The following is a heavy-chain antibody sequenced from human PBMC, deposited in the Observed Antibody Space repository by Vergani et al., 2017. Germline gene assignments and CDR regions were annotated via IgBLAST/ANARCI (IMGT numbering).Heavy chain of an antibody. V-gene: IGHV4-31*03. CDR3: ARGDTQVPATSHFYYMDV. CDR2: IFYSGTT. D-gene: IGHD6-25*01. J-gene: IGHJ6*03. CDR1: GGSISSGSYY. Sequence: QVQLQESGPGLVKPSQTLSLTCTVSGGSISSGSYYWSWIRQPAGKGLEWIGYIFYSGTTYDNPSLRSRLTISVDTSQNQFSLKLRSVTAADTAVYYCARGDTQVPATSHFYYMDVWGKGTTVVVSS.